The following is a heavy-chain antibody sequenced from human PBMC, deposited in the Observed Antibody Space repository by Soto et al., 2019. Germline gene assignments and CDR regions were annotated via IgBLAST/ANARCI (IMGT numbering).Heavy chain of an antibody. D-gene: IGHD3-10*01. J-gene: IGHJ4*02. V-gene: IGHV4-61*01. CDR3: ASNYGSGSNFDY. CDR1: GGSVSSGSYY. Sequence: KASETLSLTCTVSGGSVSSGSYYWSWIRQPPGKGLEWIGYIYYSGSTNYNPSLKSRVTISVDTSKNQFSLKLSSVTAADTAVYYCASNYGSGSNFDYWGQGTLVTVSS. CDR2: IYYSGST.